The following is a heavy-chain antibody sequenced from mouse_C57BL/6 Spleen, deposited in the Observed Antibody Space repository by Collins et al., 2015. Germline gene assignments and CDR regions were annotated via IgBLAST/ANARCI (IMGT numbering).Heavy chain of an antibody. Sequence: QFPGNKLEWMGYISYDGSNNYNPSLKNRISITRDTSKTQFFLKLNSVTTEDTATYFCARGITAVPWFAYWGQGTLVTVSA. V-gene: IGHV3-6*01. D-gene: IGHD1-1*01. CDR3: ARGITAVPWFAY. CDR2: ISYDGSN. J-gene: IGHJ3*01.